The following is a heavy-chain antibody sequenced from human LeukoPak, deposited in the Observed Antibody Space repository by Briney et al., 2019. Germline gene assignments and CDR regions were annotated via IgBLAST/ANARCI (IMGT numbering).Heavy chain of an antibody. Sequence: PGGSLRLSCAASGFTFSSYWMSWVRQAPGKGLEWVANIKQHGSEKDYVDSVKGRFTISRDNAKNSLYLQMNSLRAEDTAVYYCAKDEYDFWSGYSLGGYYMDVWGKGTTVAVSS. CDR2: IKQHGSEK. CDR3: AKDEYDFWSGYSLGGYYMDV. CDR1: GFTFSSYW. V-gene: IGHV3-7*01. J-gene: IGHJ6*03. D-gene: IGHD3-3*01.